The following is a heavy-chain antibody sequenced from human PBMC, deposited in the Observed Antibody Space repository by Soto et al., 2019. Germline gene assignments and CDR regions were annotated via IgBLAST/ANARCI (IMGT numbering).Heavy chain of an antibody. J-gene: IGHJ6*02. Sequence: KESGPVLVKPTETLTLTCTVSGFSLSNARMGVSWIRQPPGKALEWLAHIFSNDEKSYSTSLKSRLTISKDTSKSQVVLTMTNMDPVDTATYYCARSRITMVRGYYYYYYGMDVWGQGTTVTVSS. D-gene: IGHD3-10*01. CDR2: IFSNDEK. V-gene: IGHV2-26*01. CDR3: ARSRITMVRGYYYYYYGMDV. CDR1: GFSLSNARMG.